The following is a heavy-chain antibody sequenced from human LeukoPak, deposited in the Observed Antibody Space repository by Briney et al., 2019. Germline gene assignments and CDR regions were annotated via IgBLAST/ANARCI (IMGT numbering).Heavy chain of an antibody. Sequence: SETLSLTCTVSGGSISSYYWSWFRQPAGKGLEWIGRIYTSGSTNYNPSLKSRVTMSVDTTKNQFSLKLSSVTAADTAVYYCAREGGAGATFDYWGQGTLVTVSS. D-gene: IGHD6-19*01. CDR1: GGSISSYY. CDR3: AREGGAGATFDY. J-gene: IGHJ4*02. V-gene: IGHV4-4*07. CDR2: IYTSGST.